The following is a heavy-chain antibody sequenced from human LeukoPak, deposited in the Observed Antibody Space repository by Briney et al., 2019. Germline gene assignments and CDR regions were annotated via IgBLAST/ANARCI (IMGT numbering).Heavy chain of an antibody. CDR2: TIPVFGAP. J-gene: IGHJ5*01. CDR3: AKEQKDYSYGLDENWFDS. Sequence: ASVKVSCKPSGGTFRKYAISWVRQAPGQGLEWMGGTIPVFGAPKYAQKFRGRVAFIADESTSTAYMELSSLTSEDTAIYYCAKEQKDYSYGLDENWFDSWGQGTLVTVSS. V-gene: IGHV1-69*13. D-gene: IGHD3-16*02. CDR1: GGTFRKYA.